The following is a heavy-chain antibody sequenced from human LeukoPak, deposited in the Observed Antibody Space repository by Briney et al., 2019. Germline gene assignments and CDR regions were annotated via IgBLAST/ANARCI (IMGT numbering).Heavy chain of an antibody. D-gene: IGHD3-22*01. CDR2: ISSSGSTI. J-gene: IGHJ4*02. V-gene: IGHV3-11*01. CDR1: GFTFSDYY. CDR3: ARVPVTYYYDSSGSAPDY. Sequence: GGSLRLSCAASGFTFSDYYMSWIRQAPGKGLEWVSYISSSGSTIYYADFVKGRFTISRDNAKNSLYLQMNSLRAEDTAVYYCARVPVTYYYDSSGSAPDYWGQGTLVTVSS.